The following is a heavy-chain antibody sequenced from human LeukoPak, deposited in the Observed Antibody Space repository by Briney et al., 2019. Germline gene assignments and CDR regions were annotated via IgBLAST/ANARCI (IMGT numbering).Heavy chain of an antibody. D-gene: IGHD2-2*01. J-gene: IGHJ4*02. CDR3: AATQQYCSSTSCFFDC. CDR2: IIPIFGTA. CDR1: GGTFSSYA. V-gene: IGHV1-69*06. Sequence: GASVKVSCKASGGTFSSYAISWVRQAPGQGLEWMGGIIPIFGTANYAQKFQGRVTITADKSTSTAYMELSSLRSEDTAVYYCAATQQYCSSTSCFFDCWGQGTLVTVSP.